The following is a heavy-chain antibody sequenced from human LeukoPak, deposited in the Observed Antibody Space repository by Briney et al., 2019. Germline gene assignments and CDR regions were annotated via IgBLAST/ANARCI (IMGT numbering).Heavy chain of an antibody. V-gene: IGHV3-21*01. CDR2: ISSSSSYI. CDR1: GFTFSSYS. CDR3: TREGGYSSSWIAGYYYDMDV. J-gene: IGHJ6*02. Sequence: GGSLRVSCAASGFTFSSYSMNWVRQAPGKGLEWVSSISSSSSYIYYADSVKGRFTISRDNAKNSLYLQMNSLRAEETAVYYCTREGGYSSSWIAGYYYDMDVWGQGTTVTVSS. D-gene: IGHD6-13*01.